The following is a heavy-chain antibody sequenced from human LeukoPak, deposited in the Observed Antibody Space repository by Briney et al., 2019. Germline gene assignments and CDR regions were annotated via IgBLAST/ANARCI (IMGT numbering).Heavy chain of an antibody. CDR3: ARTNYDSSGYDY. CDR1: GVSFRNYA. CDR2: IIPILGIA. V-gene: IGHV1-69*04. Sequence: GASVKVSCKASGVSFRNYALSWVRQAPGQGLEWMGRIIPILGIANYAQKFQGRVTITADKSTSTAYMELSSLRSEDTAVYYCARTNYDSSGYDYWGQGTLVTVSS. D-gene: IGHD3-22*01. J-gene: IGHJ4*02.